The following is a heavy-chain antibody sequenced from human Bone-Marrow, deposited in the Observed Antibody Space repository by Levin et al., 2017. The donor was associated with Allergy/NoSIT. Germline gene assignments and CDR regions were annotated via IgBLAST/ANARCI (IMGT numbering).Heavy chain of an antibody. CDR3: ARDLGVTAAGIDY. D-gene: IGHD6-13*01. Sequence: GGSLRLSCAASAFTFRNYGMHWVRQAPGKGLEWVAVIWYDGSDQYYSDSVKGRFTISRDNSKNTLYLQMNSLRAEDTAVYYCARDLGVTAAGIDYWGQGTLVTVSS. CDR2: IWYDGSDQ. V-gene: IGHV3-33*01. CDR1: AFTFRNYG. J-gene: IGHJ4*02.